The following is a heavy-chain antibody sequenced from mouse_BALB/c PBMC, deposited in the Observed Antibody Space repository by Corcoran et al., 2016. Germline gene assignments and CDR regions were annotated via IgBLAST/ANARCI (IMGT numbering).Heavy chain of an antibody. CDR2: ISYDGSN. CDR3: ASYYGNYYAMDY. J-gene: IGHJ4*01. Sequence: DVQLQESGPGLVKPSQSLSLTCSVTGYSITSGYYWNWIRQFPGNKLEWMGYISYDGSNNYNPFLKNRISITRDTSKNQFFLKLNSVTTEDTATYYCASYYGNYYAMDYWGQGTSVTVSS. V-gene: IGHV3-6*02. D-gene: IGHD2-1*01. CDR1: GYSITSGYY.